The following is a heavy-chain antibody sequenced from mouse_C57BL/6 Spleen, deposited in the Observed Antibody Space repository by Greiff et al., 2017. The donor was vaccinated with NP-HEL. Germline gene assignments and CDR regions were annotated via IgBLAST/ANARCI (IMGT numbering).Heavy chain of an antibody. V-gene: IGHV1-26*01. D-gene: IGHD2-3*01. J-gene: IGHJ3*01. CDR3: ARSDDGYYDFAY. CDR1: FYPFPDYY. Sequence: VPLPPSGPSLFPPVSSFPLSFHSSFYPFPDYYLHFFSPIPLKSLEWIGDINPNNGGTSYNQKFKGKATLTVDKSSSTAYMELRSLTSEDSAVYYCARSDDGYYDFAYWGQGTLVTVSA. CDR2: INPNNGGT.